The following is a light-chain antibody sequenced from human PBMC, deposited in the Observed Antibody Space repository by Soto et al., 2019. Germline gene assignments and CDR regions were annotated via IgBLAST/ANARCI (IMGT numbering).Light chain of an antibody. CDR1: SSNIGTNY. CDR2: SND. V-gene: IGLV1-47*01. J-gene: IGLJ2*01. Sequence: QSVLTQSPSASGTPGQRVIISCSGTSSNIGTNYVYWYQQLPGTAPKVLIYSNDKRPSGVPNRFSGSKSGTSASLAISGLRSEDEADYYCAVWDDSLSGPLFGGGTKLTVL. CDR3: AVWDDSLSGPL.